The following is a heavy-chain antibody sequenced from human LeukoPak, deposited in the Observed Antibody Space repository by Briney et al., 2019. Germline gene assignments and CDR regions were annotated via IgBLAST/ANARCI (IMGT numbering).Heavy chain of an antibody. CDR1: GASIGTYD. D-gene: IGHD1-1*01. CDR2: IYGNGRT. Sequence: SETLSLTCAVSGASIGTYDWSWIRQPAGKGLGWIGHIYGNGRTNYNPSLKSRVTMSLDTSRNQFSLKLTSVTAADTAVYYCARDEGTSSNPWSQGTLVTVSS. J-gene: IGHJ5*02. V-gene: IGHV4-4*07. CDR3: ARDEGTSSNP.